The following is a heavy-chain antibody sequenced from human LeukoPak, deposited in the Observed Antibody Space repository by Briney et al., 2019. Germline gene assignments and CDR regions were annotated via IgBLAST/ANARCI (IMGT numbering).Heavy chain of an antibody. CDR3: ATGGYFDYSNYADY. CDR1: GYTSTTYD. J-gene: IGHJ4*02. CDR2: MNPNIGHT. D-gene: IGHD4-11*01. V-gene: IGHV1-8*01. Sequence: ASVKVSCKTSGYTSTTYDINWVRQATGQGLEWMGWMNPNIGHTGYAQKFQGRVTMTEDTSTDTAYMELSSLRSEDTAVYYCATGGYFDYSNYADYWGQGTLVTVSS.